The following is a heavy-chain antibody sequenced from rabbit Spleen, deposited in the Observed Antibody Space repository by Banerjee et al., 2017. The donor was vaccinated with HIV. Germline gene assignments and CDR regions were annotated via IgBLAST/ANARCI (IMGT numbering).Heavy chain of an antibody. J-gene: IGHJ4*01. CDR3: ARDSGNGDYIDVYFNL. V-gene: IGHV1S45*01. CDR2: INTVTGKT. D-gene: IGHD1-1*01. CDR1: GVSFSDKDV. Sequence: EQLEESGGGLVKPEGSLTLTCKASGVSFSDKDVMCWVRQAPGKGLEWIACINTVTGKTVYASWAKGRFIMSRTSSTTVTLQMTSLTAADTATYFCARDSGNGDYIDVYFNLWGPGTLVTVS.